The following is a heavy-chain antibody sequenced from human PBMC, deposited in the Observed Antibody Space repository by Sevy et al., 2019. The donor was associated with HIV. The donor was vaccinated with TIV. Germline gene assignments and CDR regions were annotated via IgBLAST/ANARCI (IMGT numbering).Heavy chain of an antibody. CDR2: ISGSGGST. J-gene: IGHJ4*02. CDR3: AKDGHCSGGSCYFDY. CDR1: GFTFSSYA. Sequence: GGSLRLSYAASGFTFSSYAMTWVRQAPGKGLEWVSAISGSGGSTYYADSVKGRFTISRDNSKNTLYLQMNSLRAEDTAVYYCAKDGHCSGGSCYFDYWGQGTLVTVSS. D-gene: IGHD2-15*01. V-gene: IGHV3-23*01.